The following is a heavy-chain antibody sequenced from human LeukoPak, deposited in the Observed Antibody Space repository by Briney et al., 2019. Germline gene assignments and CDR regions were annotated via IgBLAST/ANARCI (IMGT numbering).Heavy chain of an antibody. CDR3: AKDWRSQYLFDY. CDR1: GFTFSSYA. CDR2: ISYDGSNK. V-gene: IGHV3-30-3*01. Sequence: QTGGSLRLSCAASGFTFSSYAMHWVRQAPGKGLEWVAVISYDGSNKYYADSVKGRFTISRDNSKNTLYLQMNSLRAEDTAIYYCAKDWRSQYLFDYWGQGTLVTVSS. J-gene: IGHJ4*02. D-gene: IGHD2-2*01.